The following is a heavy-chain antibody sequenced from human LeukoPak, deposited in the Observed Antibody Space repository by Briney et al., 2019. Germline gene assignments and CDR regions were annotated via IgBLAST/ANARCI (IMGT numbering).Heavy chain of an antibody. CDR1: GYTFTGYY. CDR3: ARGEYCSSWYEVPDY. Sequence: VSVKVSCKASGYTFTGYYMHWVRQAPGQGLEWMGWINPNSGGTNYAQKFQGRVTMTRDTSISTAYMELSRLRSDDTAVYYCARGEYCSSWYEVPDYWGQGTLVTVSS. J-gene: IGHJ4*02. CDR2: INPNSGGT. D-gene: IGHD6-13*01. V-gene: IGHV1-2*02.